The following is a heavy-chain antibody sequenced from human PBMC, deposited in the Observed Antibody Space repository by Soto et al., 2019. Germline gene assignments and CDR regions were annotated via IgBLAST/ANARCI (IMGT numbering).Heavy chain of an antibody. Sequence: SVKVSCKASGGTFSSYIISWVRQAPGQGLEWMGRIIPILGIANYAQKFQGRVTMTEDTSTDTAYMELSSLRSEDTAVYYCATNYGMDVWGQGTTVTVSS. CDR1: GGTFSSYI. V-gene: IGHV1-69*02. CDR3: ATNYGMDV. J-gene: IGHJ6*02. CDR2: IIPILGIA.